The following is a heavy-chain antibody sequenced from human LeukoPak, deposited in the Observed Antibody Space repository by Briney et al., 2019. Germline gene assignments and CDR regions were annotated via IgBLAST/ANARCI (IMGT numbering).Heavy chain of an antibody. CDR1: GITFSSYA. V-gene: IGHV3-23*01. D-gene: IGHD3-22*01. CDR2: ISGSGGST. CDR3: AKENYYYDSSGPSHFDY. Sequence: GGSLRLSCAASGITFSSYAMSWVRQAPGKGLEWVSGISGSGGSTDYADSVKGRLTISRDNSKNTLYLQMNSLRAEDTAIYYCAKENYYYDSSGPSHFDYWGQGTLVTVSS. J-gene: IGHJ4*02.